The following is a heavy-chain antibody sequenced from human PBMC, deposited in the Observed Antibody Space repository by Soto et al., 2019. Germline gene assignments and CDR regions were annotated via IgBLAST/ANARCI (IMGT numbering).Heavy chain of an antibody. CDR2: ISGSGGST. CDR1: GFTFSSYA. CDR3: AKLGAGAAEKYYYYYYGMDV. D-gene: IGHD3-10*01. Sequence: GGSLRLSCAASGFTFSSYAMSWVRQAPGKGLEWVSAISGSGGSTYYADSVKGRFTISRDNSKNTLYLQTNSLRAEDTAVYYCAKLGAGAAEKYYYYYYGMDVWGQGTTVTVS. V-gene: IGHV3-23*01. J-gene: IGHJ6*02.